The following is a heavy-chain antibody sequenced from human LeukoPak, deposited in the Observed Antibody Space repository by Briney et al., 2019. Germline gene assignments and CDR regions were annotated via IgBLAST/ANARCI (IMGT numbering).Heavy chain of an antibody. Sequence: GSLRLSCAASGFTFSSYAMSWVRQPPGKGLEWIGEIYHTGSTNYNPSLKSRVTISVDKSKNQFPLKLSSVTAADTAVYYCARVRTSTNLNWFDPWGQGTLVTVSS. D-gene: IGHD2-2*01. CDR3: ARVRTSTNLNWFDP. J-gene: IGHJ5*02. CDR2: IYHTGST. V-gene: IGHV4-4*02. CDR1: GFTFSSYAM.